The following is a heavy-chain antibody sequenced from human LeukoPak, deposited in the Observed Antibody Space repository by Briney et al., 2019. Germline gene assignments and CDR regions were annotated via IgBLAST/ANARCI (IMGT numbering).Heavy chain of an antibody. V-gene: IGHV4-39*07. CDR3: ARGAAIFGFDP. CDR1: GGSISSSSYY. CDR2: IYYSGST. Sequence: PSETLSLTCTVSGGSISSSSYYWGWIRQPPGKGLEWIGSIYYSGSTYYNPSLKSRVTISVDTSKNQFSLKLSSVTAADTAVYYCARGAAIFGFDPWGQGTLVTVSS. J-gene: IGHJ5*02. D-gene: IGHD3-3*01.